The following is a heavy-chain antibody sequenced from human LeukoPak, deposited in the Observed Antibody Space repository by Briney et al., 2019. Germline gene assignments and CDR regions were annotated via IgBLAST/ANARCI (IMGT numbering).Heavy chain of an antibody. CDR2: ISSDGGST. Sequence: GGSLRLSCAASGFTFSSYAMHWVRQAPGKGLEYVSAISSDGGSTYYANSVKGRFTISRDNSKNTLYLQMGSLRAEDMAVYYCARGFPHHYDSRGIKFDFWGQGILVSVSS. V-gene: IGHV3-64*01. CDR1: GFTFSSYA. CDR3: ARGFPHHYDSRGIKFDF. J-gene: IGHJ4*02. D-gene: IGHD3-22*01.